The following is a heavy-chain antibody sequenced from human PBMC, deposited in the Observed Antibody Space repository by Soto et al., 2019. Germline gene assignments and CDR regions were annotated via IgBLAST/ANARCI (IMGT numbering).Heavy chain of an antibody. CDR3: ARMGGGSPFDY. Sequence: SETLSLTCAVSGGYISSSNCWSWVRQPPGKGLEWIGEIYHSGSTNYNPSLKSRVTISVDKSKNQFSLKLSSVTAADTAVYYCARMGGGSPFDYWGQGTLVTVSS. CDR2: IYHSGST. D-gene: IGHD2-15*01. CDR1: GGYISSSNC. J-gene: IGHJ4*02. V-gene: IGHV4-4*02.